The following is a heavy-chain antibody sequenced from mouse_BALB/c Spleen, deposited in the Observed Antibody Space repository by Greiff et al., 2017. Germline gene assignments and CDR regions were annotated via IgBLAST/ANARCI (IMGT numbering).Heavy chain of an antibody. CDR2: ISYDGSN. V-gene: IGHV3-6*02. Sequence: ESGPGLVKPSQSLSLTCSVTGYSITSGYYWNWIRQFPGNKLEWMGYISYDGSNNYNPSLKNRISITRDTSKNQFFLKLNSVTTEDTATYYCARAGEVRRGYAMDYWGQGTSVTVSS. D-gene: IGHD2-14*01. CDR3: ARAGEVRRGYAMDY. CDR1: GYSITSGYY. J-gene: IGHJ4*01.